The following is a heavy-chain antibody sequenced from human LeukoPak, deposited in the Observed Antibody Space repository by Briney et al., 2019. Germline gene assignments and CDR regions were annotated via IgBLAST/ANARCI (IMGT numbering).Heavy chain of an antibody. CDR3: ARGMTDYGIYYYYYYYMDV. CDR2: MNPNSGNT. J-gene: IGHJ6*03. V-gene: IGHV1-8*03. CDR1: GYTFTSYD. Sequence: ASVKVSCKASGYTFTSYDINWVRQATGQGLEWMGWMNPNSGNTGYAQKFQGRVTTTRNTSISTAYMELSSLRSEDTAVYYCARGMTDYGIYYYYYYYMDVWGKGTTVTVSS. D-gene: IGHD4-17*01.